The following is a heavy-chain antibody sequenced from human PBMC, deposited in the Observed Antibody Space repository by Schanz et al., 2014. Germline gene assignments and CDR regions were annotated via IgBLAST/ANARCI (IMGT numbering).Heavy chain of an antibody. Sequence: QVQLVQSGAEVKKPGASVKVSCKASGYTFTSYDISWVRQAPGQGLEWMAWISAYNGNTKYAQRLQDRVTVTTDTSTSTAYMELRSLRSDDTAVYYCARDLATTGNNWFDPWGQGTLVTVSS. J-gene: IGHJ5*02. V-gene: IGHV1-18*04. CDR3: ARDLATTGNNWFDP. CDR1: GYTFTSYD. CDR2: ISAYNGNT. D-gene: IGHD1-1*01.